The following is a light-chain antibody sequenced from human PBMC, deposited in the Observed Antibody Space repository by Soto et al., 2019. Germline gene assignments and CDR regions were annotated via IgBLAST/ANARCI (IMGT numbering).Light chain of an antibody. V-gene: IGKV3-15*01. CDR2: GAS. Sequence: EIVMTQSPATLSVSPGERATLSCRASQSVSSNLAWYQQKPGQAPRLLIYGASTRATGIPARFSGSGSGTEFNLTISSLQSEDFAVYYCQQYNNWPPMAFGQGTKVDI. CDR1: QSVSSN. J-gene: IGKJ1*01. CDR3: QQYNNWPPMA.